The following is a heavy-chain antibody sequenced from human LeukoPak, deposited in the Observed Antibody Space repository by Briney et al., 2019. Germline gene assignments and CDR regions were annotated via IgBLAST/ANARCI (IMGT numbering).Heavy chain of an antibody. V-gene: IGHV3-7*01. J-gene: IGHJ4*02. CDR3: ARGLTTVTTPFDY. Sequence: GGSLRLSCAASGFTFSSYWMSRVRQAPGKGLEWVANIKQDGSEKYYVDSVKGRFTISRDNAKNSLYLQMNSLRAEDTAVYYCARGLTTVTTPFDYWGQGTLVTVSS. CDR2: IKQDGSEK. D-gene: IGHD4-11*01. CDR1: GFTFSSYW.